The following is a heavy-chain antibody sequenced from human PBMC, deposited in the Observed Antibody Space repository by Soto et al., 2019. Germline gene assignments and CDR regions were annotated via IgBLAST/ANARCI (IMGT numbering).Heavy chain of an antibody. CDR3: ARGWNDATSHYYYYYMDV. Sequence: QVQLVQSGAEVKKPGSSVKVSCKASGGTFSSYTISWVRQAPGQGLEWMGRIIPILGIANYAQKFQGRVTITADKTTSTADMELSSLRSEDTAVYYCARGWNDATSHYYYYYMDVWGKGTTVTFSS. D-gene: IGHD1-1*01. J-gene: IGHJ6*03. CDR2: IIPILGIA. V-gene: IGHV1-69*02. CDR1: GGTFSSYT.